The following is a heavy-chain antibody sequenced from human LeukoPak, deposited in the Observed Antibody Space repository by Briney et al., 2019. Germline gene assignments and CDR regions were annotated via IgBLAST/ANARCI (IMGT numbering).Heavy chain of an antibody. CDR1: GFTVSSNY. V-gene: IGHV3-53*01. D-gene: IGHD4-17*01. Sequence: GGSLRLSCAVSGFTVSSNYMSWVRQAPGKGLEWVSIIFSGGSTYYADSVRGRITISRDNSKNTLFLQMNSLRAEDTAVYYCSRRSVTTFDYWGQGTLVTVSS. CDR3: SRRSVTTFDY. CDR2: IFSGGST. J-gene: IGHJ4*02.